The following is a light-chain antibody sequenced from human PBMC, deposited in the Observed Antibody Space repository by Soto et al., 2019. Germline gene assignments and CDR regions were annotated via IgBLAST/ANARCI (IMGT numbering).Light chain of an antibody. CDR3: QQYGSSQFT. V-gene: IGKV3-20*01. CDR1: QNITSNF. CDR2: GAS. Sequence: EIVLTQSPGILSLSPGKRATLSCRASQNITSNFLAWYQQKPGQAPRLLIHGASSRAAGIPDRFSGRGSGTDFTLTITRLEPEDFAVYYCQQYGSSQFTFGPGTTVDI. J-gene: IGKJ3*01.